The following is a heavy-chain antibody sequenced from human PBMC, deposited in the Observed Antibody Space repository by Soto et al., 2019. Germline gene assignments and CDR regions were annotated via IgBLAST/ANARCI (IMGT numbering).Heavy chain of an antibody. CDR3: ARGSCTGGACEGAVDV. Sequence: TLSLTCTVSGGSISSDGYYWSWIRQHPGKGLECIGYIYHSGDSYYTPSLGSRLTISADTSENQFSLRLPSVTAADTAVYYCARGSCTGGACEGAVDVWGRGTTVPVSS. D-gene: IGHD2-8*02. CDR1: GGSISSDGYY. V-gene: IGHV4-31*03. CDR2: IYHSGDS. J-gene: IGHJ6*02.